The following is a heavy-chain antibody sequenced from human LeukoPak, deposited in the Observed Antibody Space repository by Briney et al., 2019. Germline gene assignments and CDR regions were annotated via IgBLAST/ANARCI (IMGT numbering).Heavy chain of an antibody. CDR2: IYYSGST. J-gene: IGHJ3*02. CDR3: ARARYVNSFYAFDI. V-gene: IGHV4-59*01. D-gene: IGHD3-9*01. Sequence: VKPSETLSLTCTVSGGSISSSYWSWIRQPPGKGLEWIGYIYYSGSTIYNPSLKSRVTISVDTSKNQFSLKLSSVTAADTAVYYCARARYVNSFYAFDIWGQGTLVTVSS. CDR1: GGSISSSY.